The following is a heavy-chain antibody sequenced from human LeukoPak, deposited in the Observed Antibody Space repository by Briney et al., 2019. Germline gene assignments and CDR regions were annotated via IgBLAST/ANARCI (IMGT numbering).Heavy chain of an antibody. CDR1: GYTFTSYY. CDR2: INPSGGRT. D-gene: IGHD3-10*01. V-gene: IGHV1-46*01. J-gene: IGHJ4*02. Sequence: ASVKVSCKASGYTFTSYYMHWVRQAPGQGLEWMGIINPSGGRTSYAQKFQGRVTMTRDTSTSTVYMELSSLRSEDTAVYYCARDLRYYGSGSPFGYWGQGTLVTVSS. CDR3: ARDLRYYGSGSPFGY.